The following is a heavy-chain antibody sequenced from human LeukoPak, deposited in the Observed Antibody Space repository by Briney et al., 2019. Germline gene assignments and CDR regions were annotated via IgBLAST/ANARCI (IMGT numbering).Heavy chain of an antibody. CDR3: ARGGGLRWSLDY. D-gene: IGHD4-23*01. V-gene: IGHV1-69*05. J-gene: IGHJ4*02. CDR2: IIPIFGTA. CDR1: GGTFSSYA. Sequence: ASVTVSCKASGGTFSSYAISWVRQAPGQGLEWMGGIIPIFGTANYAQKFQGRVTITTDESTSTAYMELSSLRSEDTAVYYCARGGGLRWSLDYWGQGTLVTVSS.